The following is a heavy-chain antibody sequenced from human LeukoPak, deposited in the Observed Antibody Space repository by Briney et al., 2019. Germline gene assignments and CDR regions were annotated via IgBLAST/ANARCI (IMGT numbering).Heavy chain of an antibody. J-gene: IGHJ5*02. CDR3: ARDEGTGYSSSWYWFDP. CDR1: GFTFSSYS. D-gene: IGHD6-13*01. Sequence: PGGSLRLSCAASGFTFSSYSMNWVRQAPGKGLEWVSYISSSSSTIYYADSVKGRFTISRDNAKNSLYLQMNSLRAEDTAVYYCARDEGTGYSSSWYWFDPWGQGTLVTVSS. CDR2: ISSSSSTI. V-gene: IGHV3-48*01.